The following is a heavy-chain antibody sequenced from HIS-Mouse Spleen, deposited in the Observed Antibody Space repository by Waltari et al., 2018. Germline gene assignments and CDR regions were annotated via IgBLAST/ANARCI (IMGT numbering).Heavy chain of an antibody. CDR2: ISYDGSNK. CDR1: GFTFSSYG. D-gene: IGHD6-19*01. CDR3: AKDRAVAGDEYYFDY. V-gene: IGHV3-30*18. J-gene: IGHJ4*02. Sequence: QVQLVESGGGVVQPGRSLRLSCAASGFTFSSYGMHWVRQAPGKGLEWVAVISYDGSNKYYADSVKGRFTISRDNSKNTLYLQMNSLRAEDTAVYYCAKDRAVAGDEYYFDYWGQGTLVTVSS.